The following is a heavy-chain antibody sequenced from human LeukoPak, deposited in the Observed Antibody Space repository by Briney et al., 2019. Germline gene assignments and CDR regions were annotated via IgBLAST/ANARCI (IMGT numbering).Heavy chain of an antibody. CDR3: ARKPVTGGWDETFDY. V-gene: IGHV4-38-2*02. J-gene: IGHJ4*02. D-gene: IGHD6-19*01. CDR2: IYHSGST. Sequence: PSETLSLTCTVSGYSISSGYYWGWIRQPPGKGLEWIGTIYHSGSTNYNPSLKSRVTIPVDTSKNQFSLNRSSVTAADTAVYYCARKPVTGGWDETFDYWGQGTLVTVSS. CDR1: GYSISSGYY.